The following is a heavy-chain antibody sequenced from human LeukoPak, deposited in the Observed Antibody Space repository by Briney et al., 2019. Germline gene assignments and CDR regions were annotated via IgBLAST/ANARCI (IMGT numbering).Heavy chain of an antibody. D-gene: IGHD1-1*01. CDR2: ISSDGRDK. Sequence: GSLRLSCAASGFTFSSYAMHWVRQAPGTGLEWVAFISSDGRDKYYVDSVKGRFSISRDNSKNTLYLQMNSLRAEDTAVYYCAKDLKAAGTFDSWGQGTLVTVSS. V-gene: IGHV3-30*04. CDR1: GFTFSSYA. CDR3: AKDLKAAGTFDS. J-gene: IGHJ4*02.